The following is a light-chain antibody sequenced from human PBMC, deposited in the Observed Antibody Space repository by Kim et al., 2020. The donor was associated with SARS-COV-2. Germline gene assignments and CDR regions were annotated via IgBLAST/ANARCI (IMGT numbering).Light chain of an antibody. V-gene: IGKV1-33*01. J-gene: IGKJ4*01. CDR1: QDISNY. CDR3: QQYDNLLT. CDR2: DAS. Sequence: DIQMTQSPSSLSASVGHRVTITCQASQDISNYLNWYQQKPGKAPKLLIYDASNLETGVPSRFSGSGSGTDFTFTINSLQPEDIATYYCQQYDNLLTFGGGTKVDIK.